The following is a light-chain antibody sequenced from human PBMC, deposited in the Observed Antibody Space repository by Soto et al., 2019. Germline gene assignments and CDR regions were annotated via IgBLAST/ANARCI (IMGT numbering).Light chain of an antibody. CDR1: SDIGNYNL. J-gene: IGLJ1*01. CDR2: EVT. V-gene: IGLV2-23*02. CDR3: ASYAGSRTYV. Sequence: QSVLTQPASVSGSPGQSVTISCSGSDIGNYNLVSWYQHLPGRAPKLLIFEVTMRPSGISDRFSGSKSASTASLTISGLQAEDEGDYYCASYAGSRTYVFGSGTNVTVL.